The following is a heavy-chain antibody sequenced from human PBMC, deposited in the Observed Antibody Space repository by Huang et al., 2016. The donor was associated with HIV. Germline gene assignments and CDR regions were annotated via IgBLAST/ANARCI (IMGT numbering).Heavy chain of an antibody. J-gene: IGHJ4*02. Sequence: QVQLVQSGPEVKKPGASVKVSCKASGYTFSIYGRSGVRPAPGQGPEWVGGVIGYIGFTETSHKFQGRVTMTTDTSTSTAYMDLRSLTADDTAVYYCARVPSDLYSDYWGQGTLVTVSS. D-gene: IGHD2-21*01. V-gene: IGHV1-18*01. CDR1: GYTFSIYG. CDR2: VIGYIGFT. CDR3: ARVPSDLYSDY.